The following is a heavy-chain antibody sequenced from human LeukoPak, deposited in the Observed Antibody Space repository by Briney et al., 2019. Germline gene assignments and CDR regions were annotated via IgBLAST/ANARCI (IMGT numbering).Heavy chain of an antibody. CDR1: GGSISSGGYY. J-gene: IGHJ3*02. D-gene: IGHD1-26*01. CDR2: IYHSGST. V-gene: IGHV4-30-2*01. Sequence: SQTLSLTCTVSGGSISSGGYYWSWIRQPPGKGLEWIGYIYHSGSTYYNPSLKSRVTISVDTSKNQFSLQLNSVTPEDTAVYYCARDPFYGIVGATASDAFDIWGQGTMVTVSS. CDR3: ARDPFYGIVGATASDAFDI.